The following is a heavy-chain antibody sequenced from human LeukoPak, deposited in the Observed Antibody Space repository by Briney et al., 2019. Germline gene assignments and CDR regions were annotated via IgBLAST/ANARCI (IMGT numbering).Heavy chain of an antibody. J-gene: IGHJ4*02. CDR2: IYTSGST. CDR3: ARATLGATRGEIDY. CDR1: GGSISSGSYY. D-gene: IGHD1-26*01. V-gene: IGHV4-61*02. Sequence: SETLSLTCTVSGGSISSGSYYWSWIRQPAGKGLEWIGRIYTSGSTNYNPSLKSRVTISVDTSKNQFSLKLSSVTAADTAVYYCARATLGATRGEIDYWGQGTLVTVSS.